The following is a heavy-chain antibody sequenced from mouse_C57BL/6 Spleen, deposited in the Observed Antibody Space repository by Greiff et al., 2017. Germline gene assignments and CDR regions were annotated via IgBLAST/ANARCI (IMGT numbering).Heavy chain of an antibody. D-gene: IGHD2-4*01. Sequence: VQVVESGPELVKPGASVKLSCKASGYTFTSYDINWVKQRPGQGLEWIGWIYPRDGSTKYNEKFKGKATLTVDTSSSTAYMELHSLTSEDSAVYFCARGLYDYDAAYYAMDYWGQGTSVTVSS. CDR1: GYTFTSYD. CDR2: IYPRDGST. CDR3: ARGLYDYDAAYYAMDY. V-gene: IGHV1-85*01. J-gene: IGHJ4*01.